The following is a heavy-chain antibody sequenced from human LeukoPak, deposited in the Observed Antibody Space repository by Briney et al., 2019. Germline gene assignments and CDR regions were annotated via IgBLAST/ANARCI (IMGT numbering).Heavy chain of an antibody. CDR1: GFTFSSYW. D-gene: IGHD3-16*02. Sequence: GGSLRLSCAASGFTFSSYWMSWVRQAPGKGLEWVANINQDGSEKYYVDSVKGRFTISRDNAKNSLYLQMNSLRAEDTAVYYCARSCYDYVWGSYRTDYWGQGTLVTVSS. V-gene: IGHV3-7*01. J-gene: IGHJ4*02. CDR2: INQDGSEK. CDR3: ARSCYDYVWGSYRTDY.